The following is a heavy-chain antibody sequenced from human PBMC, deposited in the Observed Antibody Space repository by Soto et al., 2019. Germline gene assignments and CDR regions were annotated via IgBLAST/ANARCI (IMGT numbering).Heavy chain of an antibody. Sequence: QVQLQESGPGLVKPSQTLSLTCTVSGGSISSGGYYWSWIRQHPGKGLEWIGYIYYSGSTYYNPSLKSRVTISVDTSKNQFSLKPSSVTAADTAVYYCARARIAAAEGVPWFDPWGQGTLVTVSS. V-gene: IGHV4-31*03. D-gene: IGHD6-13*01. J-gene: IGHJ5*02. CDR1: GGSISSGGYY. CDR3: ARARIAAAEGVPWFDP. CDR2: IYYSGST.